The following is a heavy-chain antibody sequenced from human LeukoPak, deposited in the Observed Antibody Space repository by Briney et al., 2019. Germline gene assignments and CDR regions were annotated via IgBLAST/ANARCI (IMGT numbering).Heavy chain of an antibody. V-gene: IGHV4-34*01. Sequence: SETLSLTCAVYGGSFSGYYWSWIRQPPGKGLEWIGEINHSGSTNYNPSLKSRVTISVDTSKNQFSLKLSSVTAADTAVYYCARDLYGGNSQVWFDPWGQGTLVTVSS. CDR1: GGSFSGYY. CDR3: ARDLYGGNSQVWFDP. CDR2: INHSGST. D-gene: IGHD4-23*01. J-gene: IGHJ5*02.